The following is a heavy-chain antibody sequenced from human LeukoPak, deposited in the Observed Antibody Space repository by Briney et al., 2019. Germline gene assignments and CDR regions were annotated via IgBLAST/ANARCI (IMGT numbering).Heavy chain of an antibody. J-gene: IGHJ5*02. D-gene: IGHD2-15*01. Sequence: GASVKVSCKASGGTFSSYAISWVRQAPGQGLEWMGGIIPIFGTANYAQKFQGRVTITADESTSTAYMELSSLRSEDTAVYYCARVAIYPDRWFGPWGQGTLVTVSS. CDR3: ARVAIYPDRWFGP. V-gene: IGHV1-69*13. CDR2: IIPIFGTA. CDR1: GGTFSSYA.